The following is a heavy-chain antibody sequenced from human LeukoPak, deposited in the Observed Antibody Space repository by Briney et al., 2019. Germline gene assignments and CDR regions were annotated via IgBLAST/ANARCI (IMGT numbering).Heavy chain of an antibody. V-gene: IGHV7-4-1*02. J-gene: IGHJ3*02. CDR3: ARDLLYSYGPREAFDI. CDR1: GYSFTRYA. CDR2: INTNTGNP. D-gene: IGHD5-18*01. Sequence: GASVKVSCKASGYSFTRYAMNWVRQAPGQGLEWMGWINTNTGNPTYAQGFTGRFVFSLDTSVSTAYLQISSLKAEDTAVYYCARDLLYSYGPREAFDIWGQGTMVTVSS.